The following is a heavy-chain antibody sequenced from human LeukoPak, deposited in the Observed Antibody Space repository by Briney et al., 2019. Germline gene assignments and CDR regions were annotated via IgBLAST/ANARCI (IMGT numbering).Heavy chain of an antibody. Sequence: SETLSLTCTVSGGSISSSSAYWGWIRQPPGKGLERIGSIYYSKNTYYNPSPKSRVTISADTSKNQFSLTLGSVSATDTAVYYCVSPRGFSYGYFDYWGQGTLVTVSS. CDR2: IYYSKNT. J-gene: IGHJ4*02. CDR3: VSPRGFSYGYFDY. V-gene: IGHV4-39*01. D-gene: IGHD5-18*01. CDR1: GGSISSSSAY.